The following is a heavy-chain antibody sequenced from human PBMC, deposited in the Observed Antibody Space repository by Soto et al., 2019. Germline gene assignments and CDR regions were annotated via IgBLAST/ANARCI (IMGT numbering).Heavy chain of an antibody. CDR3: ASGGGVYYFGY. CDR1: GGSISSGGYS. J-gene: IGHJ4*02. D-gene: IGHD2-8*02. V-gene: IGHV4-30-2*02. Sequence: SETLSLTCAVSGGSISSGGYSWSWIRQPPGKGLEWIGYIYHSGSTYYNPSLKSRVTITVDTSKNQFSLKLSSVTAADPALYYCASGGGVYYFGYSGQGTLVTVSS. CDR2: IYHSGST.